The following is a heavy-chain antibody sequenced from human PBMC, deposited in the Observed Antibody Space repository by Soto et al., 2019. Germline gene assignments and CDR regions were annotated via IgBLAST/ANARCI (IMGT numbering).Heavy chain of an antibody. V-gene: IGHV3-23*01. CDR2: ISGTASRT. J-gene: IGHJ4*02. Sequence: PVGSLRLSCAGSGFTPTTTPLSWVRQPPGKGLEWVTTISGTASRTYYVDSVKGRFFISRDNSKNTVTLQMNNLTVDDTGVYYCATSFRYFDNWGQGTRVTVSS. D-gene: IGHD3-9*01. CDR1: GFTPTTTP. CDR3: ATSFRYFDN.